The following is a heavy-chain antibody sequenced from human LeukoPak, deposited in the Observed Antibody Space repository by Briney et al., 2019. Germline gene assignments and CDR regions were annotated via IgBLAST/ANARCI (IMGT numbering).Heavy chain of an antibody. Sequence: GESLKISCKGSGYSFTSYWIAWVRQMPGKGLEWMGIIYPGDYDTRYSPSFQGQVTISADKSISTAYLQWSSLKASDTAMYYCARGGYCSGGSCYPIRKFDYWGQGTLVTVSS. CDR2: IYPGDYDT. D-gene: IGHD2-15*01. CDR3: ARGGYCSGGSCYPIRKFDY. CDR1: GYSFTSYW. J-gene: IGHJ4*02. V-gene: IGHV5-51*01.